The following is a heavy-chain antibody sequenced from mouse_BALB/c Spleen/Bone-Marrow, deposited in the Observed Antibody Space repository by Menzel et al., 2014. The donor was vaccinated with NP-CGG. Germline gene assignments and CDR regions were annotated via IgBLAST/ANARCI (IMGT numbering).Heavy chain of an antibody. V-gene: IGHV2-3*01. J-gene: IGHJ4*01. CDR2: IWGDGST. Sequence: VKVVESGPGLVAPSQSLSITCTVSGFSLTSNGVSWIRRPPGKGLEWLGVIWGDGSTKYHSALISRLSFTKDNSKSRVFLKLNSLHTDDTATYYCAKPEDGYAMDYWGQGTSVTVSS. D-gene: IGHD2-3*01. CDR1: GFSLTSNG. CDR3: AKPEDGYAMDY.